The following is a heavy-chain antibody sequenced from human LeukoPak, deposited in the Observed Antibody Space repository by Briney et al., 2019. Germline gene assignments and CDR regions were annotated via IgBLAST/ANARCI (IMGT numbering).Heavy chain of an antibody. V-gene: IGHV3-30-3*01. D-gene: IGHD3-22*01. CDR1: GFTFSSYA. J-gene: IGHJ5*02. CDR2: IAYDGGNK. Sequence: GGSLRLSCAASGFTFSSYAIHWVRQAPGKGLEWVAVIAYDGGNKYYVDSVKGRFTISRDNSTNTLFLQMNSLRAEDTAVYYCARDSSPWYYYDRSGSNGFDPWGQGTLVTVSS. CDR3: ARDSSPWYYYDRSGSNGFDP.